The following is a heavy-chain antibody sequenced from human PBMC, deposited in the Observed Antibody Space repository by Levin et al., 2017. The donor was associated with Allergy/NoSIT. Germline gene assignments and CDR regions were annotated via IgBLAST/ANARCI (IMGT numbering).Heavy chain of an antibody. Sequence: GESLKISCKASGYRFTNYWIAWVRQIPGKGLEWMGIIHPGDFDVRYSPSFQGQVTISADRAFSTAYLQWTSLKASDTAMYYCARHADMGTNETIDFWGQGTLVTVSS. CDR1: GYRFTNYW. CDR3: ARHADMGTNETIDF. J-gene: IGHJ4*02. CDR2: IHPGDFDV. V-gene: IGHV5-51*01. D-gene: IGHD1/OR15-1a*01.